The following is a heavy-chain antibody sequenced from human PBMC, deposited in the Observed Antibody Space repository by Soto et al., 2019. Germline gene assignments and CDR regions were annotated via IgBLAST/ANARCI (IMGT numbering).Heavy chain of an antibody. J-gene: IGHJ6*02. CDR2: IYSGGST. Sequence: PGGSLRLSCAASGFTVSSNYMSWVRQAPGKGLEWVSVIYSGGSTYYADSVKGRFTISRDNSKNTLYLQMNSLRAEDTAVYYCARGVVVVPAAPFMDVWGQGTTVTVSS. V-gene: IGHV3-53*01. D-gene: IGHD2-2*01. CDR3: ARGVVVVPAAPFMDV. CDR1: GFTVSSNY.